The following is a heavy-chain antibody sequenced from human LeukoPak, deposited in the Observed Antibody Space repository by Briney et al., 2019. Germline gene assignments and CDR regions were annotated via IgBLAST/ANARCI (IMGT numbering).Heavy chain of an antibody. CDR1: GGSFSGYY. V-gene: IGHV4-34*01. Sequence: PSETLSPTCAVYGGSFSGYYWSWIRQPPGKGLEWIGEINHSGSTNYNPSLKSRVTISVDTSKNQFSLKLSSVTAADTAVYYCARGYPAYNIVVVTARPYYFDYWGQGTLVTVSS. D-gene: IGHD2-21*02. CDR3: ARGYPAYNIVVVTARPYYFDY. J-gene: IGHJ4*02. CDR2: INHSGST.